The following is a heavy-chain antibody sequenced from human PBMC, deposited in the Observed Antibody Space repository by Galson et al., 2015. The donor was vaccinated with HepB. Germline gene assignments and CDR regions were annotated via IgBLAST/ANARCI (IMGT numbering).Heavy chain of an antibody. J-gene: IGHJ4*02. V-gene: IGHV3-30*18. CDR3: AKSFTGAFDY. Sequence: SLRLSCAASGFTFSSYGMHWVRQAPGKGLEWVAVISYDGSNKYYADSVKGRFTISRDNSKNTLYLQMNSLRAEDTAVYYCAKSFTGAFDYWGQGTLVTVSS. D-gene: IGHD4-11*01. CDR1: GFTFSSYG. CDR2: ISYDGSNK.